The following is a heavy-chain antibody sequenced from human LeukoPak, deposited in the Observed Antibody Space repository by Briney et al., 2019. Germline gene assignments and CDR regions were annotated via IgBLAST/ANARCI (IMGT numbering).Heavy chain of an antibody. J-gene: IGHJ4*02. V-gene: IGHV5-51*01. Sequence: GESLKISCKASEYHFTSYWIGWLRQLPGKGLEWMGIIHPGDSDTRYSPSFQGQVIISADKSINTAYVQWSSLKASDTAMYYCARAMAAAGKFDYWGQGTLVTVSS. CDR3: ARAMAAAGKFDY. CDR2: IHPGDSDT. D-gene: IGHD6-13*01. CDR1: EYHFTSYW.